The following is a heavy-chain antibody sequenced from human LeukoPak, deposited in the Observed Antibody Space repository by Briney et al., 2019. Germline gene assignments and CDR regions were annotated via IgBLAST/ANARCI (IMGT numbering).Heavy chain of an antibody. D-gene: IGHD6-13*01. CDR3: ARDFLGDSSWRPYVFDI. Sequence: GGSLRLSCAASGFTFSDYYMSWIRQAPGKGLEWFSYISSSGSTIFYADSVKGRFTISRDNAKNSLFLQMNSLRAEDTAVYYCARDFLGDSSWRPYVFDIWGQGTMVTVSS. CDR2: ISSSGSTI. J-gene: IGHJ3*02. CDR1: GFTFSDYY. V-gene: IGHV3-11*01.